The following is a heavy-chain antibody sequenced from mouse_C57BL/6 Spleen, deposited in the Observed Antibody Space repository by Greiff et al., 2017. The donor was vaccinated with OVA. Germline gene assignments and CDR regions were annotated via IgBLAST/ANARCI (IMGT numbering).Heavy chain of an antibody. Sequence: QVQLQQPGAELVKPGASVKLSCKASGYTFTSYWMQWVKQRPGQGLEWIGEIDPSDSYTNYNQKFKGKATLTVDPSSSTSYMQLSSLTSADAAVYYCARDYSNDGFDYWGQGTTLTVSS. CDR3: ARDYSNDGFDY. V-gene: IGHV1-50*01. D-gene: IGHD2-12*01. CDR1: GYTFTSYW. J-gene: IGHJ2*01. CDR2: IDPSDSYT.